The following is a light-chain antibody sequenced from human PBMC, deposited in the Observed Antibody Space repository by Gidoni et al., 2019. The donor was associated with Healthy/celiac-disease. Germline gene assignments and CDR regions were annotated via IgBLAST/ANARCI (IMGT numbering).Light chain of an antibody. V-gene: IGKV1-5*03. J-gene: IGKJ1*01. Sequence: DIQMTQSPSTRSASVGDRVTITCRASQSISSWLAWYQQKPGKAPKLLIYKASSLDSGVPSRFSGSGSGTEFTLTISSLQPYDFATYYCQQYNSYSTCGQGTKVEIK. CDR3: QQYNSYST. CDR1: QSISSW. CDR2: KAS.